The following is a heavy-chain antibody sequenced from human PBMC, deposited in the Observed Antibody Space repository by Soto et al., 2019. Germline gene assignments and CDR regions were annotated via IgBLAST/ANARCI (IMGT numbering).Heavy chain of an antibody. J-gene: IGHJ6*02. Sequence: GGSLRLSCAASGFTFSSYAMHWVRQAPGKGLEWVAVISYDGSNKYYADSVKGRFTISRDNSKNTLYLQMNSLRAEDTAVYYCARDRDCSSTSCHPDGMDVWGQGTTVTVS. CDR1: GFTFSSYA. V-gene: IGHV3-30-3*01. D-gene: IGHD2-2*01. CDR3: ARDRDCSSTSCHPDGMDV. CDR2: ISYDGSNK.